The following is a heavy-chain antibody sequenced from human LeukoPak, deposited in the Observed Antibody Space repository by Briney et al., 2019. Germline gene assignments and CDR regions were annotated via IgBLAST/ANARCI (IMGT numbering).Heavy chain of an antibody. D-gene: IGHD3-10*01. J-gene: IGHJ5*02. CDR3: ARGKERWYYGSGSPSHWFDP. Sequence: PSETLSLTCTVSGGSVSSSSYYWGWIRQPPGKGLEWIGSIYYSGSTYYNPSLKSRVTISVDTSKNQFSLKLSSVTAADTAVYYCARGKERWYYGSGSPSHWFDPWGQGTLVTVSS. CDR1: GGSVSSSSYY. V-gene: IGHV4-39*01. CDR2: IYYSGST.